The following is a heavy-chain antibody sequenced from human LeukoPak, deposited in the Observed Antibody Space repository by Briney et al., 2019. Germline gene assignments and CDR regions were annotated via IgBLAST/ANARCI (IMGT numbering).Heavy chain of an antibody. CDR1: GFNFNTFSMYW. CDR2: IKEDGSGK. J-gene: IGHJ5*02. V-gene: IGHV3-7*01. CDR3: AKLSSTSCYRCYWFDP. D-gene: IGHD2-2*02. Sequence: GGSLRLSCAASGFNFNTFSMYWMSWVRQAPGRGLEWVANIKEDGSGKYYVDSVKGRFTISRDTAKNSLYLHMNSLRVEDTAVYYCAKLSSTSCYRCYWFDPWGQGTLVTVSS.